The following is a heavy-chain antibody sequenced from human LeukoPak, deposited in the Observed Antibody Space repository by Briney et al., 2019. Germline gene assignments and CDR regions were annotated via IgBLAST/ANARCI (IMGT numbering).Heavy chain of an antibody. CDR3: ARDGSGDEFFDY. CDR2: IKQDGSEK. CDR1: GFTFSSYW. Sequence: GGSLRLSCAASGFTFSSYWMSWVRQAPGEGLEWVANIKQDGSEKYYVDSVKGRFTISRDSAKNSLFLQMNSLRAEDTAVYYCARDGSGDEFFDYWGRGTLVTVSS. J-gene: IGHJ4*02. V-gene: IGHV3-7*03. D-gene: IGHD5-12*01.